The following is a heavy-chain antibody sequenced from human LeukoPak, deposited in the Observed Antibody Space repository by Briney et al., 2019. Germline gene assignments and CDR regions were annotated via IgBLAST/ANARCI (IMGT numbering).Heavy chain of an antibody. CDR3: AREARVDRAFDI. V-gene: IGHV4-31*03. CDR1: GGSISSGGYY. Sequence: PSQTLSLTCTVSGGSISSGGYYWSWIRQHPGKGLEWIGYIYYSGSTYYNPSLKSRVTISVDTSKNQFSLKLSSVTAADTAVYFCAREARVDRAFDIWGQGTMVTVSA. J-gene: IGHJ3*02. CDR2: IYYSGST. D-gene: IGHD3-9*01.